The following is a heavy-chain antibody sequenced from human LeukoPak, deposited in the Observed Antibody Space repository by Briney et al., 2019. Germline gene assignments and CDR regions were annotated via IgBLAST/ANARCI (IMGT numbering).Heavy chain of an antibody. CDR3: ARRLAAAGNNWFDP. D-gene: IGHD6-13*01. V-gene: IGHV1-18*01. CDR1: GYTFTSYG. Sequence: ASVKVSCKASGYTFTSYGISWVRQAPGQGLEWMRWISAYNGNTNYAQKLQGRVTMTTDTSTSTAYMELRSLRSDDTAVYYCARRLAAAGNNWFDPWGQGTLVTVSS. CDR2: ISAYNGNT. J-gene: IGHJ5*02.